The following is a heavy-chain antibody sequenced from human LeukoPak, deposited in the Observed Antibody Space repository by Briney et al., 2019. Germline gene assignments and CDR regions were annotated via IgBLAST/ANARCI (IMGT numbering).Heavy chain of an antibody. J-gene: IGHJ5*02. D-gene: IGHD3-10*01. Sequence: SETLSLTCAVYGGSFSGYYWSRIRQPPGKGLEWIGEINHSGSTNYNPSLKSRVTISVDTSKNQFSLKLSSVTAADTAVYYCARMGGRITMVRGADPWGQGTLVTVSS. CDR2: INHSGST. CDR3: ARMGGRITMVRGADP. V-gene: IGHV4-34*01. CDR1: GGSFSGYY.